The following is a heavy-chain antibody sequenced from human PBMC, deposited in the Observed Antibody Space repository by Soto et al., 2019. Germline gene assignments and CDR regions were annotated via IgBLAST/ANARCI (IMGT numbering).Heavy chain of an antibody. Sequence: GGSLRLSCAASGFTFNSYAMSWVRQAPGKGLEWVSAISGSGGSTYYADSVKGRFTISRDNAKNSLYLQMNSLRAEDTAVYYCARVFYDILTGYPYGMDVWGQGTTVTVSS. V-gene: IGHV3-23*01. CDR2: ISGSGGST. CDR1: GFTFNSYA. CDR3: ARVFYDILTGYPYGMDV. D-gene: IGHD3-9*01. J-gene: IGHJ6*02.